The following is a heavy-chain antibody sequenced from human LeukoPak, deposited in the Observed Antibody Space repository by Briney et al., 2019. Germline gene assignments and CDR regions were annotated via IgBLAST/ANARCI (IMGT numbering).Heavy chain of an antibody. CDR3: ARHNAYRGDWDAFDI. V-gene: IGHV7-4-1*02. CDR2: FNTNTGNP. D-gene: IGHD2-21*02. Sequence: ASVKVSCKASVYTFTSYAMNWVRQSPGQGLEWMGWFNTNTGNPAYAQGFTGRFVFSLDTSVSTAYLQISSLKAEDTAVYYCARHNAYRGDWDAFDIWGQGTMVTVSS. CDR1: VYTFTSYA. J-gene: IGHJ3*02.